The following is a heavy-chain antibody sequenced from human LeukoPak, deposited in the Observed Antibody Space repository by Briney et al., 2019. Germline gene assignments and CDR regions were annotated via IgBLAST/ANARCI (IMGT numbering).Heavy chain of an antibody. CDR1: GYTFTSYY. V-gene: IGHV1-46*01. CDR2: INPSGGST. D-gene: IGHD3-22*01. CDR3: ARDSSRGYYDY. J-gene: IGHJ4*02. Sequence: VASVTVSCKASGYTFTSYYMHWVRQAPGQGLEWMGIINPSGGSTSYAQKFQGRVAMTRDTSTSTVYMELSSLRSEDTAVYYCARDSSRGYYDYWGQGTLVTVSS.